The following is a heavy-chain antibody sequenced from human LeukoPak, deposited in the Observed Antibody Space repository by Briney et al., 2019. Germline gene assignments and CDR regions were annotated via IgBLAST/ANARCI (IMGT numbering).Heavy chain of an antibody. J-gene: IGHJ4*02. CDR1: GGSISNYY. Sequence: SETLSLTCTVSGGSISNYYWSWIRQPPGKGLEWIGYIYYSGRTNYNPSLKSRVTISVDTSKNQFSLKLSSVTAADTAVYYCARVGGYSYGYFDYWGQGTLVTVSS. V-gene: IGHV4-59*01. CDR3: ARVGGYSYGYFDY. CDR2: IYYSGRT. D-gene: IGHD5-18*01.